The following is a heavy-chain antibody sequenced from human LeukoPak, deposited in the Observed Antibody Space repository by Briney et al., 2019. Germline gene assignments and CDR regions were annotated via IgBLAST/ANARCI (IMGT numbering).Heavy chain of an antibody. Sequence: SETLSLTCAVSGGSFSGYYWSWIRQSPGKGLEWIGYISYSGSTNYNPSLKSRVTISVDTSKNQFSLKLSSVTAADTAVYYCARAVTGTALAGFDCWGQGTLVTVSS. V-gene: IGHV4-59*01. CDR2: ISYSGST. CDR1: GGSFSGYY. D-gene: IGHD1-20*01. J-gene: IGHJ4*02. CDR3: ARAVTGTALAGFDC.